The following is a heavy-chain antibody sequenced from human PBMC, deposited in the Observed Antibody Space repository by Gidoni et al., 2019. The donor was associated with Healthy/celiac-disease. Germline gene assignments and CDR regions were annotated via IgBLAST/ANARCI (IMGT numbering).Heavy chain of an antibody. J-gene: IGHJ4*02. CDR3: ARVVVVPAARTLHFDY. CDR2: INHSGST. V-gene: IGHV4-34*01. CDR1: GGSFSGYY. Sequence: QVQLQQWGAGLLKPSETLSLTCAVYGGSFSGYYWSWIRQPPGKGLEWIGEINHSGSTNYNPSLKSRVTISVDTSKNQFSLKLSSVTAADTAVYYCARVVVVPAARTLHFDYWGQGTLVTVSS. D-gene: IGHD2-2*01.